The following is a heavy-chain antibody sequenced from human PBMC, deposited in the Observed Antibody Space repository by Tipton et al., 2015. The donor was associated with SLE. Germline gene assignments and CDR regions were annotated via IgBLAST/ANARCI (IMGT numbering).Heavy chain of an antibody. CDR1: GYTFTSYG. Sequence: QVQLVQSGAEVKKPGASVKVSCKASGYTFTSYGISWVRQAPGQGLEWMGWISAYNGNTNYAQKLQGRVTMTTDTATSTAYMELRSLRSDDTAVYYCARGPVARYSSGWMGGYSYGMDVWGQGTTVTVSS. CDR2: ISAYNGNT. J-gene: IGHJ6*02. D-gene: IGHD6-19*01. CDR3: ARGPVARYSSGWMGGYSYGMDV. V-gene: IGHV1-18*04.